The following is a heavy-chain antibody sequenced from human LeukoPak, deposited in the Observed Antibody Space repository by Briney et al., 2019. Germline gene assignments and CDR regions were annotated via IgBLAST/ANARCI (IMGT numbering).Heavy chain of an antibody. J-gene: IGHJ4*02. Sequence: SETLSLTCAVYGGSFSGYHWSWIRQPPGKGREWFGEINHSGSTNYNPSLKSRVTISVDTSKNQFSLKLSSVTAADTAVYYCARGSPDSSIAARVFDYWGQGTLVTVSS. D-gene: IGHD6-6*01. CDR1: GGSFSGYH. CDR3: ARGSPDSSIAARVFDY. V-gene: IGHV4-34*01. CDR2: INHSGST.